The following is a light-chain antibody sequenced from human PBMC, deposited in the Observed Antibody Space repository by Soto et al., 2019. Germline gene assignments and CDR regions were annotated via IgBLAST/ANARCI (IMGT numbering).Light chain of an antibody. CDR1: QSVSSSY. CDR2: GAS. J-gene: IGKJ5*01. CDR3: QQYGSSLIT. Sequence: EIVLTQSPGTLSLSPGERATLSCRASQSVSSSYLAWYQQKPGQAPRLLIYGASSRATGIPDRFSGSGSGTDFTLTISRLEPEDIAVYYRQQYGSSLITFGQGTPLEIK. V-gene: IGKV3-20*01.